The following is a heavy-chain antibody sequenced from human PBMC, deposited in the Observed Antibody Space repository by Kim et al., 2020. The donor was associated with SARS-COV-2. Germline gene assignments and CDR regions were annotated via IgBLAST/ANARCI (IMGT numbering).Heavy chain of an antibody. Sequence: SETLSLTCTVSGGSISSYYWSWIRQRPGKGLEWIGYIYYSGDTTYNPSLKSRVTISVDTSKNQFSLKLSSVTAADTAVYYCAREGYYDSSGYYHHDAFDIWGQGTMVTVSS. D-gene: IGHD3-22*01. CDR1: GGSISSYY. J-gene: IGHJ3*02. V-gene: IGHV4-59*01. CDR3: AREGYYDSSGYYHHDAFDI. CDR2: IYYSGDT.